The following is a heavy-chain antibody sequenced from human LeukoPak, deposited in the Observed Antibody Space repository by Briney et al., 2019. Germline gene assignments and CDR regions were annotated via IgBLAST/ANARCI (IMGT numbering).Heavy chain of an antibody. CDR2: ISSSTNYI. CDR1: GFTFSGYS. CDR3: ARDPVVNYDFWSGERDAFDI. V-gene: IGHV3-21*01. Sequence: GGSLRLSCAASGFTFSGYSMTWVRQAPGKGLEWVSSISSSTNYIYYADSVKGRFTIFRDNAKNSLYLQMNSLRAEDTAVYYCARDPVVNYDFWSGERDAFDIWGQGTMVTVSS. J-gene: IGHJ3*02. D-gene: IGHD3-3*01.